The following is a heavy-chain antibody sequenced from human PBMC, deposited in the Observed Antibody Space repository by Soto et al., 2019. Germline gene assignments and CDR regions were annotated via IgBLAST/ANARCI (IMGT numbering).Heavy chain of an antibody. CDR3: AKGGRQWLVTSDFNY. D-gene: IGHD6-19*01. V-gene: IGHV3-30*18. CDR1: GVTCSDYA. J-gene: IGHJ4*02. Sequence: SLRLSCAAAGVTCSDYAMHLVRQAPGKGLEWVAVVSHDGRNTHYADSVKGRFTISRDSSKNTVSLEMTSLRAEDTAVYYCAKGGRQWLVTSDFNYWGQGALVTVSS. CDR2: VSHDGRNT.